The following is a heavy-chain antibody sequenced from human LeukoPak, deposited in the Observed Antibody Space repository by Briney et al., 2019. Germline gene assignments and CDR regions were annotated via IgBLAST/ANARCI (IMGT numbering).Heavy chain of an antibody. V-gene: IGHV5-51*01. CDR2: IYPGDYDT. Sequence: GESLKISCKGSGYSFTTYWIGCVRQMAGKGLEWRGIIYPGDYDTRYSPSFQGQVTISADKSISTAYLQWSSLKASDTAMYYCAGQGAVATIGYWGQGTLVTVSS. CDR3: AGQGAVATIGY. D-gene: IGHD5-24*01. J-gene: IGHJ4*02. CDR1: GYSFTTYW.